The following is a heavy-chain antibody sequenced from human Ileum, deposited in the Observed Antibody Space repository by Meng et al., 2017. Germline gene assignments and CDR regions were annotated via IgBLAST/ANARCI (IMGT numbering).Heavy chain of an antibody. Sequence: HVLLRESGQGLVRPSGTLSLTCAVSSGSISSNTYWGWVRQPPGKGLEWIGQISHSGSAYYNPSLKSRVTMSVDKSKSQFSLMLTSVTAADTAIYYCARHGGYSQDFWGQGTLVTVSS. CDR3: ARHGGYSQDF. CDR2: ISHSGSA. D-gene: IGHD4-23*01. CDR1: SGSISSNTY. V-gene: IGHV4-4*02. J-gene: IGHJ4*02.